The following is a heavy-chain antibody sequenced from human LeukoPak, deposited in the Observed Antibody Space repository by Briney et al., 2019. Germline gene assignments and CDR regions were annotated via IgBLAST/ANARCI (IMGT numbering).Heavy chain of an antibody. V-gene: IGHV3-7*01. CDR3: AKASRWELPYGVGD. D-gene: IGHD1-26*01. CDR2: IKQDGSEK. CDR1: GFTFSSYW. J-gene: IGHJ4*02. Sequence: GGSLRLSCAASGFTFSSYWMTWVRQAPGRGLEWVANIKQDGSEKYYVDSVEGRFTVSRDNAKNSLYLQMNSLRAEDTAVYYCAKASRWELPYGVGDWGRGTLVTVSS.